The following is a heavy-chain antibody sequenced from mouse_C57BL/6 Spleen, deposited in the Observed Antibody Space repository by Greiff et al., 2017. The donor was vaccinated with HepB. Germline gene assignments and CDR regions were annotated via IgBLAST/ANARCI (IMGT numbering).Heavy chain of an antibody. CDR1: GFSLTSYG. Sequence: QVQLQQSGPGLVAPSQSLSITCTVSGFSLTSYGVHWVRQPPGKGLEWLVVIWSDGSTTYNSALKSRLSISKDNSKSQVFLKMNSLQTDDTAMYYCARQFNPLYYAMDYWGQGTSVTVSS. J-gene: IGHJ4*01. CDR2: IWSDGST. V-gene: IGHV2-6-1*01. CDR3: ARQFNPLYYAMDY.